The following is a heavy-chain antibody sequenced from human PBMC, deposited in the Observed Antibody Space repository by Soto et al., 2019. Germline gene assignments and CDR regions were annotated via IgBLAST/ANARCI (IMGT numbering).Heavy chain of an antibody. CDR3: ARSRWYNWFDP. V-gene: IGHV4-34*01. J-gene: IGHJ5*02. CDR1: GGSFSGYY. D-gene: IGHD6-13*01. Sequence: QVQLQQWGAGLLKPSETLSLTCAVYGGSFSGYYWSWIRQPPGKGLEWIGEINHSGSTNYNPSLKSRVTISVDTSKNQFSLKLSSVTAADTAVYYCARSRWYNWFDPWGQGTLVTVSS. CDR2: INHSGST.